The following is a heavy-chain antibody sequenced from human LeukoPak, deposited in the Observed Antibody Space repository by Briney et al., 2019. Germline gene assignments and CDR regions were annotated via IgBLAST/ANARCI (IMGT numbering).Heavy chain of an antibody. CDR3: AREGGGQGHGWHYDL. Sequence: SETLSLTCTVSGGSIISYFWARIRQPAGEGLEWIGRIYTSGSTDCNPSLKSRVTMSVDTSKNQFSLKLPSVTGADTAVYYCAREGGGQGHGWHYDLWGRGTLVTVSS. V-gene: IGHV4-4*07. J-gene: IGHJ2*01. CDR1: GGSIISYF. D-gene: IGHD2-15*01. CDR2: IYTSGST.